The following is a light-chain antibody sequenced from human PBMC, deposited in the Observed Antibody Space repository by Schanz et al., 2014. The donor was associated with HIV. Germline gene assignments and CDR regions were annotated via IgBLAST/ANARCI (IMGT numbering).Light chain of an antibody. CDR2: ANT. J-gene: IGLJ2*01. CDR1: RSNIGAGYD. Sequence: QSVLTQPPSVSGAPGQRVTISCTGSRSNIGAGYDVHWYQQLPGAAPKLLIYANTNRPSGVPDRFSGSKSGTSVSLAITDLQTEDEADYYCLSYDNSLSGYVVFGGGTKLTVL. CDR3: LSYDNSLSGYVV. V-gene: IGLV1-40*01.